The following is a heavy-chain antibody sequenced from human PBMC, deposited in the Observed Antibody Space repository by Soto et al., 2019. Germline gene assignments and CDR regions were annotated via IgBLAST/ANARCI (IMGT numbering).Heavy chain of an antibody. Sequence: VQLLESGGDLVQPGGSLRLSCGASGFILNNYAMSWVRQAPGKGLEWVSTIGGTDGDSDGVPWYEDSVKGRFTISRDSSANTLFLTMDNLSAEDSALYYCVKRGRNWGAFDFWGQGTTVVVSS. V-gene: IGHV3-23*01. D-gene: IGHD7-27*01. J-gene: IGHJ3*01. CDR3: VKRGRNWGAFDF. CDR2: IGGTDGDSDGVP. CDR1: GFILNNYA.